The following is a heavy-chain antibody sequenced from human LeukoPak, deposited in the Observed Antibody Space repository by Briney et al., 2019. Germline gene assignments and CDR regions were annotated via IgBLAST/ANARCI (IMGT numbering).Heavy chain of an antibody. D-gene: IGHD5-18*01. J-gene: IGHJ6*02. Sequence: GESLKISCKGSGYSFTSYWISWVRQMPGKGLEWMGRIDPSDSYTNYSPSFQGHVTISADKSISTAYLQWSSLKASDTAMYYCARQQLWLRANYYGMDVWGQGTTVTVSS. CDR3: ARQQLWLRANYYGMDV. V-gene: IGHV5-10-1*01. CDR2: IDPSDSYT. CDR1: GYSFTSYW.